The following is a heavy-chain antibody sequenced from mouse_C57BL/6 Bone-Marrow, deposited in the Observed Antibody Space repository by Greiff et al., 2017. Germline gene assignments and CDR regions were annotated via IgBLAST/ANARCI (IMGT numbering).Heavy chain of an antibody. CDR2: IWGVGST. J-gene: IGHJ1*03. D-gene: IGHD1-1*01. CDR1: GFSLTSYG. V-gene: IGHV2-6*01. CDR3: ARDYGSSYGYWYFDV. Sequence: VQLVESGPGLVAPSQSLSITCTVSGFSLTSYGVDWVRQSPGKGLEWLGVIWGVGSTNYNSALKSRLSISKDNSKSQVFLKMNSLQTADTAMYYCARDYGSSYGYWYFDVWGTGTTVTVSS.